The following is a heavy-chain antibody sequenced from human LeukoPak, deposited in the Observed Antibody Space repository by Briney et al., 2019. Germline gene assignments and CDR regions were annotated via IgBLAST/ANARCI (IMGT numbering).Heavy chain of an antibody. CDR1: GFTFSSYG. Sequence: PGRSLRLSCAASGFTFSSYGMHWVRQAPGKGLEWVGLIRKKSDRYTTEYAASVKGRFTISRDNSTNSVYLQMSSLKSEDTAVYYCADIGGGGSNTRWGEGTVVTVSS. CDR3: ADIGGGGSNTR. V-gene: IGHV3-72*01. D-gene: IGHD2-15*01. J-gene: IGHJ1*01. CDR2: IRKKSDRYTT.